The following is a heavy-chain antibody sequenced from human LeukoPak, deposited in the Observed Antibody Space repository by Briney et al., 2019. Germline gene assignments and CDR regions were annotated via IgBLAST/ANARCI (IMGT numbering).Heavy chain of an antibody. V-gene: IGHV4-39*07. CDR1: GGSISSSSYY. D-gene: IGHD3-10*01. CDR2: IYYSGST. CDR3: ARVMGWFGDLFFDY. J-gene: IGHJ4*02. Sequence: PSETLSLTGTVSGGSISSSSYYWGWIRQPPGKGLEWIGSIYYSGSTYYNPSLKSRVTISVDTSKNQFSLKLSSVTAADTAVYYCARVMGWFGDLFFDYWGQGTLVTVSS.